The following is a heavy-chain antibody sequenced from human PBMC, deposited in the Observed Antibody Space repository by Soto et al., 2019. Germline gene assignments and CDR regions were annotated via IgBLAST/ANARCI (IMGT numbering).Heavy chain of an antibody. CDR1: GGTFSSYA. D-gene: IGHD3-22*01. J-gene: IGHJ4*02. Sequence: SVKVSCKASGGTFSSYAISWVRQAPGQGLEWMGGIIPIFGTANYAQKFQGRVTITADESTSTAYMELSSLRSEDTAVYYCARDFRYGYYYDSSGYYDPDYFDYWGQGTPVTVSS. CDR2: IIPIFGTA. V-gene: IGHV1-69*13. CDR3: ARDFRYGYYYDSSGYYDPDYFDY.